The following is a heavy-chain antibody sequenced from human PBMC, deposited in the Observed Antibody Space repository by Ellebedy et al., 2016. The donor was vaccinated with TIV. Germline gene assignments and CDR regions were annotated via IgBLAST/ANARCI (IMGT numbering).Heavy chain of an antibody. V-gene: IGHV4-4*02. CDR3: ARLMPHATGTEGFDI. CDR2: IYHSGST. D-gene: IGHD6-13*01. Sequence: MPSETLSLTCAVSGGSMTPTYWCICVRQSSGKGLEWIGEIYHSGSTNYSPSLRSQVTMSVDKSKNQFSMKLSSVTAADTAVYYCARLMPHATGTEGFDIWGQGTMVVVSS. CDR1: GGSMTPTYW. J-gene: IGHJ3*02.